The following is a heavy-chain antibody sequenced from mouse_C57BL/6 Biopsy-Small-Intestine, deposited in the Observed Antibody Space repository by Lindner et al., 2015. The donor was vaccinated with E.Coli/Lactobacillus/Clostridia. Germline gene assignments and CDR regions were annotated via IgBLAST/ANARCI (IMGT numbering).Heavy chain of an antibody. CDR3: ARTAIFGVANEDFDY. D-gene: IGHD1-2*01. CDR1: GYRFTDYS. CDR2: ITTHNANT. J-gene: IGHJ4*01. V-gene: IGHV1-79*01. Sequence: SVKVSCKASGYRFTDYSIAWVRQAPGQGLEWMGWITTHNANTDYARKFMDRVTMTSDTSTNTAYMELGSLRSDDTAVYFCARTAIFGVANEDFDYWGQGTLVTVSS.